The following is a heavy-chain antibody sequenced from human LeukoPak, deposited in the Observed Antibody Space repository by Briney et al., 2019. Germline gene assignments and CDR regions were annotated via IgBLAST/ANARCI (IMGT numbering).Heavy chain of an antibody. CDR1: GGSISSGDYY. Sequence: SQTLPLTCTVSGGSISSGDYYWSWIRQPPGKGLEWIGYIYYSGSTYYNPSLKSRVTISVDTSKNQFSLKLSSVTAADTAVYYCARGRGKRITIFGVTYNWFDPWGQGTLVTVSS. CDR3: ARGRGKRITIFGVTYNWFDP. CDR2: IYYSGST. V-gene: IGHV4-30-4*08. J-gene: IGHJ5*02. D-gene: IGHD3-3*01.